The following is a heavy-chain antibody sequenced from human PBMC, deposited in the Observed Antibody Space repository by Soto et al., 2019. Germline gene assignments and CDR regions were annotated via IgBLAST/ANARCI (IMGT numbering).Heavy chain of an antibody. D-gene: IGHD3-10*01. V-gene: IGHV3-64*01. CDR2: ISSNGGSA. J-gene: IGHJ4*02. CDR3: ARVQGYYGSGSSFFDY. Sequence: GGSLRLSCGASGFTFSTYAMQWVRQAPGKELEYVSGISSNGGSAYYGNSVKGRFTISRDNSKNTLYLQMGSLRTEDMAVYYCARVQGYYGSGSSFFDYWGQGTLVTVSS. CDR1: GFTFSTYA.